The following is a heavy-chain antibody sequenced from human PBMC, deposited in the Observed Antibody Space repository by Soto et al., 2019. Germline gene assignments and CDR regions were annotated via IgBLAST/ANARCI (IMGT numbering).Heavy chain of an antibody. CDR2: IIPIFGTA. V-gene: IGHV1-69*13. J-gene: IGHJ6*02. D-gene: IGHD3-3*01. CDR1: GGTFSSYA. Sequence: SVKVSCKASGGTFSSYAISWVRQAPGQGLEWMGGIIPIFGTANYAQKFQGRVTITADESTSTAYMELSSLRSEDTAVYYCARDQRIFGVVINYYRMDVWGQGTTVTVSS. CDR3: ARDQRIFGVVINYYRMDV.